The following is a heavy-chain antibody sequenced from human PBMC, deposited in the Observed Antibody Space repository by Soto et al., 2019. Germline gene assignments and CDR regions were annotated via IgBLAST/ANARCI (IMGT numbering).Heavy chain of an antibody. J-gene: IGHJ6*02. D-gene: IGHD3-22*01. CDR3: AKGSEVVISDYYGMDV. V-gene: IGHV3-30*18. CDR1: GFTFSSYG. CDR2: ISYDGSNK. Sequence: QVQLVESGGGVVQPGRSLRLSRAASGFTFSSYGMHWVRQAPGKGLEWVAVISYDGSNKYYADSVKGRFTISRDNSKNTLYLQMNSLRAEDTAVYYCAKGSEVVISDYYGMDVWGQGTTVTVSS.